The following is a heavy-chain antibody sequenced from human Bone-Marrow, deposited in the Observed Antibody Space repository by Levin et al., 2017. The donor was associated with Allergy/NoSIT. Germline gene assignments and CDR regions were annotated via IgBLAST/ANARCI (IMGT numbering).Heavy chain of an antibody. CDR1: GFFFSNYA. J-gene: IGHJ4*02. CDR2: ISHDGSNR. V-gene: IGHV3-30-3*01. Sequence: GGSLRLSCVGSGFFFSNYAMHWARQSPGKGLEWVAVISHDGSNRYEADSVKGRLSISRDNSKNTVYLQMNSLRSEDTAVYYCAGPYCSDGVCYETAFEYWGQGTPVIVSS. CDR3: AGPYCSDGVCYETAFEY. D-gene: IGHD2-15*01.